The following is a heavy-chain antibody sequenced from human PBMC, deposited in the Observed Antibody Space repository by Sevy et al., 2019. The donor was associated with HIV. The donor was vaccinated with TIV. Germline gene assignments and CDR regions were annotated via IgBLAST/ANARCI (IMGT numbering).Heavy chain of an antibody. CDR2: IYPGDSDT. CDR3: ARSGRLTHNWFDP. CDR1: GYSFTIYW. V-gene: IGHV5-51*01. Sequence: GESLKISCKGFGYSFTIYWIAWVRQMPGKGLEWMGIIYPGDSDTRYSPSFQGQVTISVDRSISTAYLQWSSLKASDTATYYCARSGRLTHNWFDPWGQGTLVTVSS. J-gene: IGHJ5*02. D-gene: IGHD3-16*01.